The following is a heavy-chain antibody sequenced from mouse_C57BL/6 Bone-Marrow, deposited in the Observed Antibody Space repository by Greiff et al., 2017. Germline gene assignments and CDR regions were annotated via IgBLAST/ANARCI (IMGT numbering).Heavy chain of an antibody. Sequence: EVMLVESGGGLVKPGGSLKLSCAASGFTFSDYGMHWVRQAPEKGLEWVAYISSGSSTIYYADTVKGRFTISRDNAKNTLFLQMTSLRSEDTAMYYCALTTGGGNYAMDYWGQGTSVTVSS. CDR1: GFTFSDYG. D-gene: IGHD2-12*01. CDR3: ALTTGGGNYAMDY. V-gene: IGHV5-17*01. CDR2: ISSGSSTI. J-gene: IGHJ4*01.